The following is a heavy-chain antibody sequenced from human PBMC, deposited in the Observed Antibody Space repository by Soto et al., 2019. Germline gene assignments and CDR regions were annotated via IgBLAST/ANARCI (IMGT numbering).Heavy chain of an antibody. CDR2: ISGSGGET. CDR3: AKDRGLLDILTGFRPMNAYDI. J-gene: IGHJ3*02. V-gene: IGHV3-23*01. Sequence: GGSLRLSCAASGFTFSTYAMTWVRQAPGKGLEWVSGISGSGGETNYADSVKGRFTISRDNSKNALYLQLNSLRAEDTAVYYCAKDRGLLDILTGFRPMNAYDICGQGTMVTVSS. D-gene: IGHD3-9*01. CDR1: GFTFSTYA.